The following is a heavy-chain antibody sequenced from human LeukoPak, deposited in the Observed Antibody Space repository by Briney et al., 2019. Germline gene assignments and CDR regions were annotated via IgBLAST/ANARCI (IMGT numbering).Heavy chain of an antibody. CDR3: ARSNDYRGPARFDY. CDR2: IDWDDDK. Sequence: SGPTLVNPTQTLTLTCTFSGFSLSTSGMCVSWIRQPPGKALEWLARIDWDDDKYYSTSLKTRLTISKDTSKNQVVLTMTNMDPVDTATYYCARSNDYRGPARFDYWGQGTLVTVSS. D-gene: IGHD4-4*01. J-gene: IGHJ4*02. V-gene: IGHV2-70*11. CDR1: GFSLSTSGMC.